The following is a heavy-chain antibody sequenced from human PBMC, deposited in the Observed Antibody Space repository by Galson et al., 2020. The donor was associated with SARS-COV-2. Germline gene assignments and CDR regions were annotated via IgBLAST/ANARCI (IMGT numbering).Heavy chain of an antibody. CDR3: ASLRKLGGLYYDSSGGFDY. J-gene: IGHJ4*02. CDR2: IYHSGST. V-gene: IGHV4-38-2*02. D-gene: IGHD3-22*01. Sequence: SETLSLTCTVSGYSISSGYYWGWIRQPPGKGLEWIGSIYHSGSTYYNPSLKSRVTISVDTSKNQFSLKLSSVTAADTAVYYCASLRKLGGLYYDSSGGFDYWGQGTLVTVSS. CDR1: GYSISSGYY.